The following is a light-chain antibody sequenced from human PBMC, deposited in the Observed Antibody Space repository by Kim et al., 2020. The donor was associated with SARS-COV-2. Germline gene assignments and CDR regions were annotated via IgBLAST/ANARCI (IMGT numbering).Light chain of an antibody. J-gene: IGKJ1*01. CDR3: QQSYTTWT. Sequence: SASVGDRVTITCRASRRSSPYVNWYQQRPGKAPNLLIYAASNLHSGVPSRFSGSGSGTDFTLTISSLQPEDVATYYCQQSYTTWTFGQGTKVDIK. CDR1: RRSSPY. CDR2: AAS. V-gene: IGKV1-39*01.